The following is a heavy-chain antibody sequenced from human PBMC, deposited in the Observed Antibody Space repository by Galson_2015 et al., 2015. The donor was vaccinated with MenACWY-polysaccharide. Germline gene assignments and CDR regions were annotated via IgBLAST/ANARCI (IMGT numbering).Heavy chain of an antibody. D-gene: IGHD2-2*01. Sequence: SLRLSGAASGSRFSNSGMHWVRQAPGKGLEWVAVIQYDGSNKVYADSVKGRFTISRDNSKNTVFLEMNTLGVEDTAVYYCAREGSRIVFHAFDIWGQGTMVTVSS. CDR1: GSRFSNSG. J-gene: IGHJ3*02. V-gene: IGHV3-33*01. CDR3: AREGSRIVFHAFDI. CDR2: IQYDGSNK.